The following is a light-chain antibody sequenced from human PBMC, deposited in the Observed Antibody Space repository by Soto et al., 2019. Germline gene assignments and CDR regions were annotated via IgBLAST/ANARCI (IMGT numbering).Light chain of an antibody. CDR2: SIS. CDR3: QQYGSSRT. Sequence: EIVLTQSPGTLSLSPGERATLSCRASQSVSSSYLAWYQQKPGQAPRLLIYSISSRATGIPDRFSGSGSATDFTLTISRLEPEDFAVYYCQQYGSSRTFGQGTKVEIK. J-gene: IGKJ1*01. CDR1: QSVSSSY. V-gene: IGKV3-20*01.